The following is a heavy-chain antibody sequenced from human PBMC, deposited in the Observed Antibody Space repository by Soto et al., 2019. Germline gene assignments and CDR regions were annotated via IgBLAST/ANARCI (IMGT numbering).Heavy chain of an antibody. J-gene: IGHJ6*02. CDR2: ISGSGGST. D-gene: IGHD3-16*01. CDR1: GFSFSSYA. V-gene: IGHV3-23*01. CDR3: AKGGRSYYYYGMDV. Sequence: EVQLLESGGGLVQPGGSLRLSCAASGFSFSSYAMSWVRQAPGKGLEWVSAISGSGGSTYYADSVKGRFTISRDNSKNTLYLQMNSLRAEDTAVYYCAKGGRSYYYYGMDVWGQGTTVTVSS.